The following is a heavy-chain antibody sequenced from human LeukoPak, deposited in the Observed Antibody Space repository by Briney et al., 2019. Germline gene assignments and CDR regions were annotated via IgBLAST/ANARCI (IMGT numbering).Heavy chain of an antibody. Sequence: GGSLRLSCAASGFTFSSYAMSWVRQAPGKGLEWVSAISGSGGSTYYADSVKGRFTISRDNSKNTLYLQMNSLRAEDTAVYYCAKDQASRVGNYDFWSGYPYFDYWGQGTLVTVSS. CDR1: GFTFSSYA. J-gene: IGHJ4*02. CDR2: ISGSGGST. D-gene: IGHD3-3*01. V-gene: IGHV3-23*01. CDR3: AKDQASRVGNYDFWSGYPYFDY.